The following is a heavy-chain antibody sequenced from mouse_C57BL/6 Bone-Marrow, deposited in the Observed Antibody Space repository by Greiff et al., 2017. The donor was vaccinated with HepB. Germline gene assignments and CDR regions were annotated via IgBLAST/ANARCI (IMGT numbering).Heavy chain of an antibody. CDR2: IYPGSGNT. V-gene: IGHV1-76*01. D-gene: IGHD2-4*01. Sequence: QVQLQQSGAELVRPGASVKLSCKASGYTFTDYYINWVKQRPGQGLEWIARIYPGSGNTYYNEKFKGKATLTAEKSSSTAYMQLSSLTSEDSAVYFSAREEIIYYDYDGEGFAYWGQGTLVTVSA. CDR3: AREEIIYYDYDGEGFAY. CDR1: GYTFTDYY. J-gene: IGHJ3*01.